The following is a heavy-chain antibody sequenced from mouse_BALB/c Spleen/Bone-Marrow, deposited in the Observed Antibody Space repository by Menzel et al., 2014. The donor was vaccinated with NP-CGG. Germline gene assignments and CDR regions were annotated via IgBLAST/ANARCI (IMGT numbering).Heavy chain of an antibody. V-gene: IGHV1-7*01. D-gene: IGHD2-4*01. J-gene: IGHJ4*01. CDR3: ARKVTYYEYAYYAMDY. Sequence: QVHVKQSGAELAKPGASVKMSCKASGYTFTSYWMHWVKQRPGRGLEWIGYINPSTGYTEYNQKFKDKATLTADKSSSTAYMQLSSLTSEDSAVYYCARKVTYYEYAYYAMDYWGQGTSVTVSS. CDR2: INPSTGYT. CDR1: GYTFTSYW.